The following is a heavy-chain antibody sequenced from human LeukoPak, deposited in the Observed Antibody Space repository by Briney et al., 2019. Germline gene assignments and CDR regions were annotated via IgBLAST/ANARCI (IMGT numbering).Heavy chain of an antibody. J-gene: IGHJ2*01. CDR2: IYHSGST. CDR3: ARDVRVMAATRSYWYFDL. D-gene: IGHD6-13*01. Sequence: SETLSLTCTVSGYSISSGYYWGWIRQPPGKGLEWIGSIYHSGSTYYNPSLKSRVTISVDTSKNQFSLNLNSVTAADTAVYFCARDVRVMAATRSYWYFDLWGRGTLVTVSS. V-gene: IGHV4-38-2*02. CDR1: GYSISSGYY.